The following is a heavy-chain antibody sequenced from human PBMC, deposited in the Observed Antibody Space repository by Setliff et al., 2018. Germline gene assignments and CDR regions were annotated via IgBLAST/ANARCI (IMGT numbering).Heavy chain of an antibody. J-gene: IGHJ3*02. CDR3: ARDVFPYHYEGAFDI. V-gene: IGHV1-69*10. D-gene: IGHD3-22*01. CDR1: GGTFSSYA. CDR2: IIPILAIA. Sequence: SVKVSCKASGGTFSSYAISWVRQAPGQGLEWMGGIIPILAIANYAQKFQGRVTITADKSTSTAYMELSSLRSEDTAVYYCARDVFPYHYEGAFDIWGQGTMVTVS.